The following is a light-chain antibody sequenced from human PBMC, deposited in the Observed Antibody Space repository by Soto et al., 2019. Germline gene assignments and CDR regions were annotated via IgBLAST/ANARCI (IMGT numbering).Light chain of an antibody. Sequence: QSALTQPPSASGSPGQSVSISYTGSSSNVGGYNYVSWYQQHPGKAPRLIIYEVDKRPSGVPDRFSGSKAGSTASLTVSGLQADDEADYYCWSYAGRKTYVFGPGTKVTVL. V-gene: IGLV2-8*01. CDR2: EVD. J-gene: IGLJ1*01. CDR1: SSNVGGYNY. CDR3: WSYAGRKTYV.